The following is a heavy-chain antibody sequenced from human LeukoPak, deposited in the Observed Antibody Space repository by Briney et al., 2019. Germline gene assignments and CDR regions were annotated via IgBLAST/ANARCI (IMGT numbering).Heavy chain of an antibody. Sequence: PSETLPLTCTVSGGSISSYYWSWIRQPPGKGLEWIGYIYYSGSTNYNPSLKSRVTISVDTSKNQFSLKLSSVTAADTAVYYCARVRPAASIRYFDYWGQGTLVTVSS. J-gene: IGHJ4*02. CDR3: ARVRPAASIRYFDY. CDR2: IYYSGST. D-gene: IGHD2-2*01. V-gene: IGHV4-59*01. CDR1: GGSISSYY.